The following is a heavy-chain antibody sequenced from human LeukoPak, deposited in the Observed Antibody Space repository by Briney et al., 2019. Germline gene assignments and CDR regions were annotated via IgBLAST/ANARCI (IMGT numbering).Heavy chain of an antibody. V-gene: IGHV3-66*02. Sequence: GGSLRLSCAASGFTVSSNYMSWVRQAPGKGLEWVSVIYSGGSTYYADSVKGRFTISRDNSKNTLYLQMNSLRAEDTAVYYCARDVLRFLEWTNYYMDVLGRETTVTVSS. D-gene: IGHD3-3*01. CDR3: ARDVLRFLEWTNYYMDV. J-gene: IGHJ6*03. CDR2: IYSGGST. CDR1: GFTVSSNY.